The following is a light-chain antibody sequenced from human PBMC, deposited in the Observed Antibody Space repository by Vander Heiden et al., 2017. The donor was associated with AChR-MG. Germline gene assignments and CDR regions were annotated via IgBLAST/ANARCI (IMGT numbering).Light chain of an antibody. Sequence: IGMTQSPATLSLSPGERVTISCRTSQGIRKNLGWYQQKPGQAPRLLIYAAASRASGIPARFSGSGSGTEFTLTISSLQSEDFAVYYCQQYYNWPRTFGQGTKVEIK. CDR3: QQYYNWPRT. V-gene: IGKV3-15*01. CDR1: QGIRKN. J-gene: IGKJ1*01. CDR2: AAA.